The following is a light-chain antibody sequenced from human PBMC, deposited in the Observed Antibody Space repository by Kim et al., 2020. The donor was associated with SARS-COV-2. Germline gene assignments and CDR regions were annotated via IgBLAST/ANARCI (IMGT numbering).Light chain of an antibody. Sequence: EIVMTQSPATLSVSPGERATLSCRASQSVTSDLGWYQQKLGQAPRLLIYGASTRATGIPARFSGSGSGTEFTLTISSLQSEDFAVYYCQQYNNWPQSFGQGTKVDIK. J-gene: IGKJ1*01. CDR2: GAS. V-gene: IGKV3-15*01. CDR1: QSVTSD. CDR3: QQYNNWPQS.